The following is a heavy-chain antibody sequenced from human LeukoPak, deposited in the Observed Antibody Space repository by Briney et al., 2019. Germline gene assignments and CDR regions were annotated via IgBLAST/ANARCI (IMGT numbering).Heavy chain of an antibody. J-gene: IGHJ3*02. CDR2: INHSGST. CDR3: AREGASAVGAFDI. V-gene: IGHV4-34*01. D-gene: IGHD4-23*01. CDR1: GGSFSGYY. Sequence: PSETLSLTCAVYGGSFSGYYWSWNRQPPGKGLEWIGEINHSGSTNYNPSLKSRVTISVDTSKNQFSLKLSSVTAADTAVYYCAREGASAVGAFDIWGQGTMVTVSS.